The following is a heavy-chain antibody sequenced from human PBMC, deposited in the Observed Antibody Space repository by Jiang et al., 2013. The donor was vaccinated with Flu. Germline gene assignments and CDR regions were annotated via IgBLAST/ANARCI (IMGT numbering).Heavy chain of an antibody. CDR1: GFTFKNYA. J-gene: IGHJ6*03. CDR3: AKEGSSWYRGNYYYYYMDV. Sequence: GGSLRLSCEASGFTFKNYAMSWVRQAPGKGLEWVSALSGSGENTYYADAVKGRFTVSRDNSKNRLYLQMNSLRPEDTAVYYCAKEGSSWYRGNYYYYYMDVRGKGTTVTVSS. CDR2: LSGSGENT. V-gene: IGHV3-23*01. D-gene: IGHD6-13*01.